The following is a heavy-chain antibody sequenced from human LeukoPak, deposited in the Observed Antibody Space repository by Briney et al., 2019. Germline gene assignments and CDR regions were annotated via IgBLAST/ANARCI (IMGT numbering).Heavy chain of an antibody. D-gene: IGHD2-2*01. J-gene: IGHJ4*02. CDR2: ISGSGGST. V-gene: IGHV3-23*01. CDR3: AKGYCSGTSCYLYYFDY. CDR1: RFTFSSYA. Sequence: PGGSLRLSCAASRFTFSSYAMSWVRQAPGKGLEWVSAISGSGGSTYYADSVKGRFTISRDNSKNTLYLQMNSLRAEDTAVYYCAKGYCSGTSCYLYYFDYWGQGTLVTVSS.